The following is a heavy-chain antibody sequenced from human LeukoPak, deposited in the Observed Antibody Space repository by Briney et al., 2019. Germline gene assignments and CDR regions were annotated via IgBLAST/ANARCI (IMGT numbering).Heavy chain of an antibody. V-gene: IGHV7-4-1*02. CDR2: INTNTGNP. J-gene: IGHJ1*01. D-gene: IGHD2-15*01. Sequence: GSSVKVSCKASGYTFTSYAMNWVRQAPGQGLEWMGWINTNTGNPTYAQGFTGRFVFSLDTSVSTAYLQISSLKAEDTAVYYCARDPHLVVVVAATHFQHWGQGTLVTVSS. CDR1: GYTFTSYA. CDR3: ARDPHLVVVVAATHFQH.